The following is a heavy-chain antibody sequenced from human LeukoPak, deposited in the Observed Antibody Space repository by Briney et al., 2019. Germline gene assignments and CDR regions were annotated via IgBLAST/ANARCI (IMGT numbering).Heavy chain of an antibody. CDR2: ISYDGSNK. J-gene: IGHJ4*02. V-gene: IGHV3-30*18. Sequence: GGSLRLSCSVSGFIFDNYGMHWVRQAPGKGLEWVAVISYDGSNKYYADSVKGRFTISRDNSKNTLYLQMNSLRAEDTAVYYCANTWFGELSPYMDYWGQGTLVTVSS. CDR3: ANTWFGELSPYMDY. D-gene: IGHD3-10*01. CDR1: GFIFDNYG.